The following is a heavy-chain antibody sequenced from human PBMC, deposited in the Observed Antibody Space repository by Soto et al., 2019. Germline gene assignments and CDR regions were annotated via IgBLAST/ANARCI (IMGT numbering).Heavy chain of an antibody. Sequence: QVQLVESGGGVVQPGRSLRLSCAASGFTFSSYAMHWVRQAPGRGLEWVAVMSYDGTNKYYADSVKGRFTISRDNSENTLYLQMDSLRAEDTAVYHCARDGGSYWGQGTLVTVSS. CDR1: GFTFSSYA. CDR3: ARDGGSY. J-gene: IGHJ4*02. V-gene: IGHV3-30-3*01. CDR2: MSYDGTNK. D-gene: IGHD3-16*01.